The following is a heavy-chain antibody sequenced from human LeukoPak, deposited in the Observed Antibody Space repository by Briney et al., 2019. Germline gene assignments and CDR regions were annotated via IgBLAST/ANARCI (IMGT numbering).Heavy chain of an antibody. Sequence: KPSETLSLTCTVSGGSISGYFWSWIRQPPGKGLEWVGHIYYSGSTTYNPSLKSRVTISVDTSKNRFSLKLSSVTAADTAVYYCARDKSADYWGQGTLIIVSS. J-gene: IGHJ4*02. CDR1: GGSISGYF. V-gene: IGHV4-59*01. CDR3: ARDKSADY. CDR2: IYYSGST.